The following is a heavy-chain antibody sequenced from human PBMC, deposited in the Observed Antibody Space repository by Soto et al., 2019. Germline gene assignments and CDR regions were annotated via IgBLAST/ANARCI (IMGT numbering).Heavy chain of an antibody. D-gene: IGHD4-17*01. V-gene: IGHV3-30*18. J-gene: IGHJ4*02. CDR1: GFIFGSYG. Sequence: QVQLVESGGGVVQPGRSLRLSCVASGFIFGSYGMHWVRQAPGEGLEWVAVISYDGTNKYYADSVKGRFTISTDNSKNTLWLQMNSLRAEDTAVYYCAQVPRYTVTPPDDYWGQGTLVTVSA. CDR2: ISYDGTNK. CDR3: AQVPRYTVTPPDDY.